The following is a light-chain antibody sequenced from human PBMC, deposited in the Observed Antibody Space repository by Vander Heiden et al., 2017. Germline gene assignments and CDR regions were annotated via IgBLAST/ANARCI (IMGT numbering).Light chain of an antibody. CDR2: SKR. V-gene: IGLV3-19*01. J-gene: IGLJ2*01. Sequence: SSELTQDPTVSVALGQTVRITCPGDSRSSNNENWYRQKQRPAPVLIIVSKRDRPSGFADRFSGSGSGNTTTLTITGAEAEDGAEYYYYSQDCSGSHLVFGGGTKLTVL. CDR1: SRSSNN. CDR3: YSQDCSGSHLV.